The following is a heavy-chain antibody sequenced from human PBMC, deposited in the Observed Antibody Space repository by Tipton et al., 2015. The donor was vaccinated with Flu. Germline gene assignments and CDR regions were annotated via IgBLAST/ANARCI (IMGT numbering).Heavy chain of an antibody. J-gene: IGHJ4*02. Sequence: TLSLTCTVSGASISSTNYYWGWVRQPPGKGLEWIGIIYYTGITYYNPSLRSRVTISVDTSKNQFSLKLSSVTAADTAVYYCARIDYCSTSSCYGAIFGVTDVIFDSWGQGTLVTVSS. CDR2: IYYTGIT. CDR3: ARIDYCSTSSCYGAIFGVTDVIFDS. CDR1: GASISSTNYY. D-gene: IGHD2-2*01. V-gene: IGHV4-39*01.